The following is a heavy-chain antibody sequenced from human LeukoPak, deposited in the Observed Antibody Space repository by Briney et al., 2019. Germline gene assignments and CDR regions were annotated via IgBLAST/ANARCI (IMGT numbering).Heavy chain of an antibody. D-gene: IGHD3-16*02. CDR3: ARENYVWGSYRVFDY. Sequence: ASVKVSCKASGYTFTSYGISWVRQAPGQGLEWMGWISAYNGNTNYAQKLQGRVTMTTDTSTSTAYMELRSLRSEDTAVYYCARENYVWGSYRVFDYWGQGTLVTVSS. V-gene: IGHV1-18*01. J-gene: IGHJ4*02. CDR1: GYTFTSYG. CDR2: ISAYNGNT.